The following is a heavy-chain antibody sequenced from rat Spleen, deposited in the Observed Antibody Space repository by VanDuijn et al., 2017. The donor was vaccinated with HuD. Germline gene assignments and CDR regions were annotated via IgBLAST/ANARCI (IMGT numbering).Heavy chain of an antibody. Sequence: EVQLLESGGGFVQPGRSLKLSCAVSGFTFSDYNMAWVRQAPKKGLEWVATIIYDGNRTYYRVSVKGRFTISRDNAKSTLYLKMDSLRSGDTATYYCVRRHYGYTDYFDYWGQGVMVTVSS. CDR3: VRRHYGYTDYFDY. D-gene: IGHD1-9*01. CDR2: IIYDGNRT. CDR1: GFTFSDYN. V-gene: IGHV5-7*01. J-gene: IGHJ2*01.